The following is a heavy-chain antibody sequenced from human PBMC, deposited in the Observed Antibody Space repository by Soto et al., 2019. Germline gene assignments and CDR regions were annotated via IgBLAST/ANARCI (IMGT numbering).Heavy chain of an antibody. D-gene: IGHD3-10*01. J-gene: IGHJ5*02. CDR1: GGSISSGGDS. V-gene: IGHV4-30-2*01. CDR3: ARAGQYYYGSGSYYPTPWFDP. CDR2: IYHSGST. Sequence: SETLSLTCAVSGGSISSGGDSWSWIRQPPGKGLEWIGYIYHSGSTYYNPSLKSRVTISVDRSKNQFSLKLSSVTAADTAVYYCARAGQYYYGSGSYYPTPWFDPWGQGTLVTVSS.